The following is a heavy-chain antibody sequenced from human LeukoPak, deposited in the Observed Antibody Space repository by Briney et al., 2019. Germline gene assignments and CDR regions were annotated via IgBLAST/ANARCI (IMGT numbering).Heavy chain of an antibody. J-gene: IGHJ5*02. CDR2: IYPGDSDT. D-gene: IGHD6-13*01. CDR3: ARVSSYSSSWSLALYNWFDP. CDR1: GSSFTTNW. Sequence: GESLKISCKGSGSSFTTNWIGWVRQMPGKGLEWMGIIYPGDSDTRYSPSFQGHVTISADKSISTACLQWSSLKASDTAMYYCARVSSYSSSWSLALYNWFDPWGQGTLVTVSS. V-gene: IGHV5-51*01.